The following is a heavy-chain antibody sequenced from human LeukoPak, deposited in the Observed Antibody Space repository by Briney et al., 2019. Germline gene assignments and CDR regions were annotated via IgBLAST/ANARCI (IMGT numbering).Heavy chain of an antibody. Sequence: PGGSLRLSCAASGFTFSTYNMNWVRQAPGKGLEWVSVIYSGGSTYYADSVKGRFTISRDNSKNTLYLQMNSLRAEDTAVYYCAREYSYPKSYFDYWGQGTLVTVSS. CDR2: IYSGGST. J-gene: IGHJ4*02. V-gene: IGHV3-53*01. CDR3: AREYSYPKSYFDY. D-gene: IGHD5-18*01. CDR1: GFTFSTYN.